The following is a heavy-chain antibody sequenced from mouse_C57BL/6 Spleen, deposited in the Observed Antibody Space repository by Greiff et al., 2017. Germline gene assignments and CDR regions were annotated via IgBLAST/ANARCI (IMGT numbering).Heavy chain of an antibody. CDR1: GFTFSSYA. V-gene: IGHV5-4*01. CDR2: ISDGGSYT. J-gene: IGHJ3*01. D-gene: IGHD1-1*01. Sequence: EVKVVESGGGLVKPGGSLKLSCAASGFTFSSYAMSWVRQTPEKRLAWVATISDGGSYTYYPDNVKGRLTISRDNAKNNLDLQMSQLDAEDTAMCYSARDYDGSMAYWGQGTLVTVSA. CDR3: ARDYDGSMAY.